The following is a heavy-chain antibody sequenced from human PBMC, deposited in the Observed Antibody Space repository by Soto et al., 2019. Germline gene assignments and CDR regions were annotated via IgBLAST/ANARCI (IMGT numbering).Heavy chain of an antibody. CDR2: ISYDGSNK. J-gene: IGHJ4*02. Sequence: VQLVESGGGVVQPGRSLRLSCAASGFTFSSYGMHWVRQAPGKGLEWVAVISYDGSNKYYADSVKGRFTISRDNSKNTLYLQMNSLRAEDTAVYYCAKDQRGGQQLGDYWGQGTLVTVSS. CDR1: GFTFSSYG. CDR3: AKDQRGGQQLGDY. D-gene: IGHD6-13*01. V-gene: IGHV3-30*18.